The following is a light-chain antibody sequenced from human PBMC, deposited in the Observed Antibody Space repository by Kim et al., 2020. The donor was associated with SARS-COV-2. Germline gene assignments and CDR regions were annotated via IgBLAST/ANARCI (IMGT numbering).Light chain of an antibody. CDR2: DVN. CDR1: GSDIGDNNS. J-gene: IGLJ1*01. V-gene: IGLV2-14*03. CDR3: LSYTSSHTYV. Sequence: GQSLTLACTGTGSDIGDNNSVSWYQHHPGKAPKILIFDVNKRPPAVSYRFSASKSATSASLTISALQAEDEADYYCLSYTSSHTYVFGTGTKVTVL.